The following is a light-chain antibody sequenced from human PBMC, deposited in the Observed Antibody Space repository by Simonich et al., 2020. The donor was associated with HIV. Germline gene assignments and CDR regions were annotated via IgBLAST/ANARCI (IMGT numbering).Light chain of an antibody. CDR2: TSS. J-gene: IGKJ4*01. Sequence: EIVLTQSPGTLSLSPGERATLSCRASQSVSSNFLAWYQQKPGQAPRRLIYTSSYRTTGIPDRLSGSGSGTDFTLTISRLEPEDFAVYYCQQYGSSPLTFGGGTKVEIK. CDR3: QQYGSSPLT. CDR1: QSVSSNF. V-gene: IGKV3-20*01.